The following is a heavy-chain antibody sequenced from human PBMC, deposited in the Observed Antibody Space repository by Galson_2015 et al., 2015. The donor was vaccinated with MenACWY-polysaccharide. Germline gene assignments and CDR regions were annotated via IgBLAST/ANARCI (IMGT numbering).Heavy chain of an antibody. D-gene: IGHD2-2*01. CDR2: IIPIFGTA. Sequence: SVKVSCKASGGTFSSYAISWVRQAPGQGLEWMGGIIPIFGTANYAQKFQGRVTITADESTSTAYMELSSLRSEDTAVYYCARDSSVVVPAAIGSLDYWGQGTLVTVSS. J-gene: IGHJ4*02. CDR1: GGTFSSYA. V-gene: IGHV1-69*13. CDR3: ARDSSVVVPAAIGSLDY.